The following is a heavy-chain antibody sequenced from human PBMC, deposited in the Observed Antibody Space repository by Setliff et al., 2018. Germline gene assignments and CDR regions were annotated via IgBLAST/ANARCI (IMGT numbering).Heavy chain of an antibody. J-gene: IGHJ5*02. D-gene: IGHD1-26*01. CDR1: GYTFTSYY. CDR3: ARPGIGGRFDP. V-gene: IGHV1-46*01. CDR2: INPSGGST. Sequence: ASVKVSCKASGYTFTSYYMHWVRQAPGQGLEWMGIINPSGGSTSYAQRFQGRVTMTRDTSTSTVYMELSSLRSEDTAVYYCARPGIGGRFDPWGQGTLVTVSS.